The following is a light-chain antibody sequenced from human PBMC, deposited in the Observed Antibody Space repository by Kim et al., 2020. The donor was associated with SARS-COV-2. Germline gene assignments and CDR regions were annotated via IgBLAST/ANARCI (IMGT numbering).Light chain of an antibody. CDR2: DAS. CDR1: QNVKNF. V-gene: IGKV3-11*01. CDR3: QQRSSWPLYT. Sequence: IVLTQSPATLSVSPGERVTISCRTSQNVKNFLAWYQHKPGQAPRLLISDASTRATGIPARFSGSGSGTDFTLTITSLEPDDVAVYYCQQRSSWPLYTFVQGTKVDIK. J-gene: IGKJ2*01.